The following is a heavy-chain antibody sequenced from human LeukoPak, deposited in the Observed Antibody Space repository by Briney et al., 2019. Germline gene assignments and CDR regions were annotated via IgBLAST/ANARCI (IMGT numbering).Heavy chain of an antibody. CDR2: ISGSGGST. D-gene: IGHD2/OR15-2a*01. J-gene: IGHJ4*02. CDR1: GFTFSSYA. V-gene: IGHV3-23*01. CDR3: AKGGSGLLSYYFDY. Sequence: GGSLRLSCAASGFTFSSYAMSWVRQAPGKGLEWVSAISGSGGSTYYADSVKGRFTISRDSSKNTLYLQMNSLRAEDTAVYYCAKGGSGLLSYYFDYWGQGTLVTVSS.